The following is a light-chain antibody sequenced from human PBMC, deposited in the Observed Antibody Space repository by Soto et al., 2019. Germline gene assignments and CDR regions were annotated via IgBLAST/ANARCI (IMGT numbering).Light chain of an antibody. J-gene: IGKJ1*01. CDR3: QQYNNWPQGT. V-gene: IGKV3-15*01. CDR1: QSVSSN. Sequence: EIVMTQSPATLSVSPGERATLSCRASQSVSSNLAWYQQKPGQAPRLLIYDASTRATGIPARFSGSGSGTEFTLTISSLQSEDFAVYYCQQYNNWPQGTFGQGTKVEI. CDR2: DAS.